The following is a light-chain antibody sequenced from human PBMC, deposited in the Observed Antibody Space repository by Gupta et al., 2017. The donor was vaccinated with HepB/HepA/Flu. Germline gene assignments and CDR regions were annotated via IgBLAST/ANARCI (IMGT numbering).Light chain of an antibody. CDR1: TSNIGAGYD. Sequence: QSVLTQPPSVSGAPGQRVTISCTGRTSNIGAGYDVHWYQQLPGSAPKLLIYGNVNRPSGVPDRFSGSKSGTSASLAITGLQADDEADYYCQSYDSSLSVLVFGGGTRLTVL. CDR2: GNV. V-gene: IGLV1-40*01. J-gene: IGLJ2*01. CDR3: QSYDSSLSVLV.